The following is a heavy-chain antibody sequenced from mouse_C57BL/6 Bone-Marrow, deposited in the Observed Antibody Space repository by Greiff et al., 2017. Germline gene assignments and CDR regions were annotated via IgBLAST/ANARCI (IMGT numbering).Heavy chain of an antibody. CDR3: ATYYYGSVFDY. CDR2: IYPRSGNT. J-gene: IGHJ2*01. D-gene: IGHD1-1*01. Sequence: QVQLQQSGAELARPGASVKLSCKASGYTFTSYGISWVKQRTGQGLEWIGEIYPRSGNTYYNEKFKGKATLTADKSSSTAYMEIRSLTSEDSAVYFCATYYYGSVFDYWGQGTTLTVSS. CDR1: GYTFTSYG. V-gene: IGHV1-81*01.